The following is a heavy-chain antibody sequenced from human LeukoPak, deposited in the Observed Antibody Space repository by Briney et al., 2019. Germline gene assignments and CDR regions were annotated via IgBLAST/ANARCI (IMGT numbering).Heavy chain of an antibody. CDR3: ANGPVYQYYFDY. J-gene: IGHJ4*02. V-gene: IGHV3-23*01. CDR2: ISGSGGST. CDR1: GFTVRSYY. Sequence: PGGSLRLSCAASGFTVRSYYMAWVRQAPGKGLEWVSAISGSGGSTYYADSVKGRFTISRDNPKNTLYLQMNSLRAEDTAVYYCANGPVYQYYFDYWGQGTLVTVSS. D-gene: IGHD2-8*01.